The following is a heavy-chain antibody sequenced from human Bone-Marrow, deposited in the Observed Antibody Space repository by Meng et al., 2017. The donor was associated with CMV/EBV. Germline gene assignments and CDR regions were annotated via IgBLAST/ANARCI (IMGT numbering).Heavy chain of an antibody. CDR2: INPKSYDT. CDR3: VRVSVSRRSLPFYFYAMDV. D-gene: IGHD2/OR15-2a*01. Sequence: ASVKVSCKASGYTFTSYGISWVRQAPGQGLEWMGWINPKSYDTKYAEKFQGRVTMTRDTSIDTAYMDLSSLTPDDTAMYYCVRVSVSRRSLPFYFYAMDVWGQGTTVTVSS. CDR1: GYTFTSYG. J-gene: IGHJ6*02. V-gene: IGHV1-2*02.